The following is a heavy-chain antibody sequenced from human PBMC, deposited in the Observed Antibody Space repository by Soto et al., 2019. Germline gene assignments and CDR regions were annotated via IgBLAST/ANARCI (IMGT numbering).Heavy chain of an antibody. J-gene: IGHJ4*02. CDR1: GGSISSYY. V-gene: IGHV4-59*08. Sequence: SETLSLTCTVSGGSISSYYWSWIRQPPGKGLEWIGYIYYSGSTNYNPSLKSRVTISVDTSKNQFSLKLNFVTAADAAVYYCARSGYSSGWYYFDYWGQGTLVTVSS. D-gene: IGHD6-19*01. CDR3: ARSGYSSGWYYFDY. CDR2: IYYSGST.